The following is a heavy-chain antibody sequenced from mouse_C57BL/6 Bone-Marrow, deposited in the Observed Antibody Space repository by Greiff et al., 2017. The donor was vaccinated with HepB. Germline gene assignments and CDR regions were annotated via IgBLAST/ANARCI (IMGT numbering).Heavy chain of an antibody. CDR3: RGAANWDWYFDV. CDR1: GYTFTSYW. J-gene: IGHJ1*03. Sequence: QVQLQQPGTELVKPGASVKLSCKASGYTFTSYWMHWVKQRPGQGLEWIGNINPSNGGTNYNEKFKSKATLTVDKSSSTAYMQLSSLPSEDSAVYYCRGAANWDWYFDVWGTGTTVTVSS. D-gene: IGHD4-1*01. CDR2: INPSNGGT. V-gene: IGHV1-53*01.